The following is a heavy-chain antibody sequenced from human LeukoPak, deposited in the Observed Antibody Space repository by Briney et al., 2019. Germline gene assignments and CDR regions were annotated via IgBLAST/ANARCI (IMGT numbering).Heavy chain of an antibody. CDR2: IIPIFGTA. CDR3: ARGYQLLSDYMDV. J-gene: IGHJ6*03. D-gene: IGHD2-2*01. V-gene: IGHV1-69*05. Sequence: ASVKVSCKASGGTFSSYAISWVRQAPGQGLEWMGGIIPIFGTANYAQKFQGRVTITTDESTSTAYMELSSLRSKDTAVYYCARGYQLLSDYMDVWGKGTTVTVSS. CDR1: GGTFSSYA.